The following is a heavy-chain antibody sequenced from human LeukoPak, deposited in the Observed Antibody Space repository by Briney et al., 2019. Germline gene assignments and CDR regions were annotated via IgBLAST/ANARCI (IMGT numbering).Heavy chain of an antibody. CDR3: ARDWVSVSQWELPQTTIDY. Sequence: ASVKVSCKASGYTFTGYYMHWVRQAPGQGLEWMGWINPNSGGTNYAQKFQGRVTMTRDTSISTAYMELSRLRSGDTAVYYCARDWVSVSQWELPQTTIDYWGQGTLVTVSS. D-gene: IGHD1-26*01. V-gene: IGHV1-2*02. J-gene: IGHJ4*02. CDR1: GYTFTGYY. CDR2: INPNSGGT.